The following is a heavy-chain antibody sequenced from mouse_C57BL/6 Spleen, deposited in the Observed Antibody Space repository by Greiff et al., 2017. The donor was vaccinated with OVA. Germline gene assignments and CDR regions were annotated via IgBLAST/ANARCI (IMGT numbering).Heavy chain of an antibody. CDR3: ARNSNYVGNAMDY. J-gene: IGHJ4*01. CDR1: GFSLTSYA. Sequence: VKLMESGPGLVAPSQSLSITCTVSGFSLTSYAISWVRQPPGKGLEWLGVIWTGGGTNYNSALKSRLSISKDNSKSQVFLKMNSLQTDDTARYYCARNSNYVGNAMDYWGQGTSVTVSS. D-gene: IGHD2-1*01. CDR2: IWTGGGT. V-gene: IGHV2-9-1*01.